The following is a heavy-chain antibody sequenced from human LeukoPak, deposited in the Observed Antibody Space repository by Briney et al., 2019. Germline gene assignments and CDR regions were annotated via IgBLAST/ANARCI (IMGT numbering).Heavy chain of an antibody. CDR3: ARAVGATNH. D-gene: IGHD1-26*01. J-gene: IGHJ5*02. V-gene: IGHV3-7*01. CDR2: IKQDGSEK. CDR1: GFTFSNYW. Sequence: GGSLRLSCAPSGFTFSNYWMNWARQAPGKGLEWVANIKQDGSEKYYVDSVKGRFTISRDNSKNSLYLQMNSLRDEDTAVYYCARAVGATNHWGQGTLVTVSS.